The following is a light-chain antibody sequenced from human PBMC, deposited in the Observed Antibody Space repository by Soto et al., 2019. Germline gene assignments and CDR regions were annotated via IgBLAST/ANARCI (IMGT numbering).Light chain of an antibody. CDR3: AAWDGSLNVVL. CDR2: SEN. Sequence: QAVVTQPPSASGTPGQRVTTSCSGSRFNIGSNTVNWYQQLPGTAPKLLIYSENQRPSGVPDRFSGSKSGTSASLAISGLQSEDEADYYCAAWDGSLNVVLFGGGTQLTVL. CDR1: RFNIGSNT. J-gene: IGLJ2*01. V-gene: IGLV1-44*01.